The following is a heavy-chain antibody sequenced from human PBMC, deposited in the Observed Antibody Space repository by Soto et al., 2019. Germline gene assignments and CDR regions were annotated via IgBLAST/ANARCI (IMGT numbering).Heavy chain of an antibody. CDR2: ISSNGGST. CDR3: ARGTVNDYGDYGDYYYYYMDV. Sequence: PGGSLRLSCAASGFTFSSYVMHWVRQAPGKGLEYVSAISSNGGSTYYANSVKGRFTISRDNSKNTLYLQIGSLRAEDMAVYYCARGTVNDYGDYGDYYYYYMDVWGKGTTVTVSS. V-gene: IGHV3-64*01. D-gene: IGHD4-17*01. CDR1: GFTFSSYV. J-gene: IGHJ6*03.